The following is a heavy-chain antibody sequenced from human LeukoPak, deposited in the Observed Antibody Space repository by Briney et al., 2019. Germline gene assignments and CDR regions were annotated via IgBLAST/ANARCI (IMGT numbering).Heavy chain of an antibody. V-gene: IGHV4-59*01. D-gene: IGHD1-26*01. CDR2: VQYSGNT. CDR1: GGSISTDY. Sequence: SETLSLTCTVSGGSISTDYWSWVRQSPGKGLEWIGCVQYSGNTKYNPLLKSRVTISVDTSKNQFSLRLSSVTTADTAMYFCARGINVGATSYWGQGTLVTVSA. J-gene: IGHJ4*02. CDR3: ARGINVGATSY.